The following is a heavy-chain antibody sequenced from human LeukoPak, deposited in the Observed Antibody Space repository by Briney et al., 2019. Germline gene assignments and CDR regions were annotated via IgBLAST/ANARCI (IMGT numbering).Heavy chain of an antibody. J-gene: IGHJ4*02. V-gene: IGHV4-39*01. CDR1: GAPISGSSGYY. D-gene: IGHD1-26*01. Sequence: SETLSLTCTVSGAPISGSSGYYWGWIRQPPGKGLEWISSINHSGRTHYNPFLKSRVSISADTSKNQSSLNLNSVTAADTAVYYCARQSVGTASIYYFAYWGQGILVTVSS. CDR2: INHSGRT. CDR3: ARQSVGTASIYYFAY.